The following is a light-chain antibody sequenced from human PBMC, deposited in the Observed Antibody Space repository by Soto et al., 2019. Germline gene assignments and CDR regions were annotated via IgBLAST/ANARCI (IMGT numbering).Light chain of an antibody. CDR1: QSVSNF. Sequence: EIVLTQSPPTLPLSPGEKATLPCRASQSVSNFLAWYHQKPGQAPRLLIYDASTRATGIPARFSGSGSGTDFALTISSLEPEDNAVYYCQQRRTWPPLTFGGGTKVEIK. CDR2: DAS. V-gene: IGKV3-11*01. CDR3: QQRRTWPPLT. J-gene: IGKJ4*01.